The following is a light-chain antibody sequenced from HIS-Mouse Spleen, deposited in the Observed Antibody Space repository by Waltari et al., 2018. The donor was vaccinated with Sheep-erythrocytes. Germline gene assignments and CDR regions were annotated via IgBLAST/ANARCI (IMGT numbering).Light chain of an antibody. V-gene: IGLV2-8*01. CDR3: SSYAGSNNWV. CDR2: EVS. Sequence: QSALTQPPSASGSPGQSVTISCTGTSSDVGGYNYVSWYHQHPGKAPKLMIYEVSNRPSGVPYRFSGYKSGNTASLTVSGLQAEDEADYYCSSYAGSNNWVFGGGTKLTVL. J-gene: IGLJ3*02. CDR1: SSDVGGYNY.